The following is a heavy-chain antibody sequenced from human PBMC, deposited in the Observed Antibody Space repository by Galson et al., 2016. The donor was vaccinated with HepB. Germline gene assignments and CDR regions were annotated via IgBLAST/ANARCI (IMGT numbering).Heavy chain of an antibody. J-gene: IGHJ4*02. CDR2: IYWNDDK. Sequence: PALVKPTQTLSLTCTFSGFSLSTSGMSVTWTRQPPGKALEWLALIYWNDDKRYSPSLRSRLTITKDTSKNQVVLTMTNMDPVDAATYYCAHRRSGYCNSISCLYFDYWGQGILGSVFS. CDR1: GFSLSTSGMS. CDR3: AHRRSGYCNSISCLYFDY. D-gene: IGHD2-2*01. V-gene: IGHV2-5*08.